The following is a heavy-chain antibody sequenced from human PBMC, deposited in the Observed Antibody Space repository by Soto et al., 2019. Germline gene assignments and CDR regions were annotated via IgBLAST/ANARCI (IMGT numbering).Heavy chain of an antibody. D-gene: IGHD2-2*01. CDR2: INHSGNT. CDR3: ARDAPPDDY. J-gene: IGHJ4*02. V-gene: IGHV4-34*01. CDR1: GGSFTGYY. Sequence: SETLSLTCAVYGGSFTGYYWNWIRQPPGKGLEWIGEINHSGNTNYNPSLKSRVTISVDTSKNQFSLKLSSVTAADTAVYYCARDAPPDDYWGQGTLVTVSS.